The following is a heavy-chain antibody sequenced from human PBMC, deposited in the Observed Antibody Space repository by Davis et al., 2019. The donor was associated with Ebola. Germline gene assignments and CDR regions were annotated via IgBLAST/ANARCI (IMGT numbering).Heavy chain of an antibody. V-gene: IGHV3-23*01. J-gene: IGHJ4*02. CDR3: AKDEAEGSGWYRDY. CDR2: ISGSGGST. D-gene: IGHD6-19*01. CDR1: GFTFSSYA. Sequence: GESLKISCAASGFTFSSYAMSWVRQAPGKGLEWVSAISGSGGSTYYADSVKGRFTISRDNSKNTLYLQMNSLRAEDTAVYYCAKDEAEGSGWYRDYWGQGTLVTVSS.